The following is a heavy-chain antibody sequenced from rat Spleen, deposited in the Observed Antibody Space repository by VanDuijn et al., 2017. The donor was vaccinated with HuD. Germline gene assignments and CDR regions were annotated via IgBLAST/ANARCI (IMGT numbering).Heavy chain of an antibody. J-gene: IGHJ2*01. CDR3: DRYRDTYDHVGIFDY. D-gene: IGHD2-5*01. Sequence: EVQLQESGPGLVKPSQSLSLTCSVTGYSITSNYWGWIRKFPGNKMEWIGHISYSGSTSYNPSLKSRISITRDTSKNQFFLQLNSLTTEDTATYYCDRYRDTYDHVGIFDYWGQGVMVTVSS. CDR2: ISYSGST. V-gene: IGHV3-1*01. CDR1: GYSITSNY.